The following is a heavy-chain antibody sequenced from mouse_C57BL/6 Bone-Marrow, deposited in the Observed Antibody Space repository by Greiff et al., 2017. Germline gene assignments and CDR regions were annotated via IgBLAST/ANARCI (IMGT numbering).Heavy chain of an antibody. CDR1: GYTFTDYY. CDR2: INPNNGGT. CDR3: ARRGFNKGLYWYFDV. J-gene: IGHJ1*03. V-gene: IGHV1-26*01. Sequence: EVQLQQSGPELVKPGASVKISCKASGYTFTDYYMNWVKQSHGKSLEWIGDINPNNGGTSYNQKFKGKATLTVDKSSSTAYMELHSLTSEDSAVYYCARRGFNKGLYWYFDVWGTGTTVTVSS. D-gene: IGHD3-3*01.